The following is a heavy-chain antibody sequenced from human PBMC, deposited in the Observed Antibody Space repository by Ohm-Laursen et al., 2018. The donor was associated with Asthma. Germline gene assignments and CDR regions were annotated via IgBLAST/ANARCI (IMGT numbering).Heavy chain of an antibody. CDR1: GFTFESYW. V-gene: IGHV3-21*01. D-gene: IGHD6-19*01. CDR3: VAGGGWGY. Sequence: SLRLSCTASGFTFESYWMNWVRQAPGKGLEWVSSISSGSSYINYADSVKGRFTISRDNAENSVFLQMNSLRAEDTAVYYCVAGGGWGYWGQGTLVTVSS. CDR2: ISSGSSYI. J-gene: IGHJ4*02.